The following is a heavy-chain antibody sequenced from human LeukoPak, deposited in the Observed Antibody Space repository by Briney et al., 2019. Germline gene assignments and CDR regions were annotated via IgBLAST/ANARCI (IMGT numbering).Heavy chain of an antibody. V-gene: IGHV4-59*12. J-gene: IGHJ3*02. Sequence: SETLSLTCTVSGGSISSYYWSWIRQPPGKGLEWIGYIYYSGSTNYNPSLKSRVTISVDTSKNQFSLKLSSVTAADTAVYYCARSPIAAAGPDIWGQGTMVTVSS. D-gene: IGHD6-13*01. CDR2: IYYSGST. CDR3: ARSPIAAAGPDI. CDR1: GGSISSYY.